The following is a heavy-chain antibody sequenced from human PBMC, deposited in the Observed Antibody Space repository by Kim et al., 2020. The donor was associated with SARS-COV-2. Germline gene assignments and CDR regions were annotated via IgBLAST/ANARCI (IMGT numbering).Heavy chain of an antibody. V-gene: IGHV4-39*01. CDR1: GCSITSSSYY. CDR2: IYYSGRA. CDR3: SRHVRNWYFDL. Sequence: SETLSLTCTVSGCSITSSSYYWAWIRQPPGKGLECIGTIYYSGRAYSNPSLKGRFTISVDTSKNQFSLKLTSVTAAVTAVYYCSRHVRNWYFDLWGRGTRVTVSS. J-gene: IGHJ2*01.